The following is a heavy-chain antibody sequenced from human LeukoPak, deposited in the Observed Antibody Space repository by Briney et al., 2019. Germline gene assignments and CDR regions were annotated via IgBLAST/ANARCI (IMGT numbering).Heavy chain of an antibody. D-gene: IGHD3-22*01. CDR3: AKGHSSMIAGKDFDY. Sequence: GRSLRLSCAASGFTFGVYAMHWVREAPGEGLEWVSGISWNSGSIGYADSVKGRFTISRDNAKNSLYLQMNSLRDEDTALYYCAKGHSSMIAGKDFDYWGQGTLVTVSS. V-gene: IGHV3-9*01. CDR2: ISWNSGSI. CDR1: GFTFGVYA. J-gene: IGHJ4*02.